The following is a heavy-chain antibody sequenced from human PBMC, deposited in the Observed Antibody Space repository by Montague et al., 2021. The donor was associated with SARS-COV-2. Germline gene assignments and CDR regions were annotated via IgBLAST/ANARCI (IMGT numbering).Heavy chain of an antibody. CDR1: FGSISTYY. CDR2: IFYDGST. Sequence: SETLSLTCTVSFGSISTYYWSWIRQPPGKGLEWIGFIFYDGSTXXXPSXXXRVSISLDTSKNQFSLKLISVTAADTAVYYCARQDAWAYCGDECYRGWFDSWGQGTLVTVSS. V-gene: IGHV4-59*01. CDR3: ARQDAWAYCGDECYRGWFDS. D-gene: IGHD2-21*01. J-gene: IGHJ5*01.